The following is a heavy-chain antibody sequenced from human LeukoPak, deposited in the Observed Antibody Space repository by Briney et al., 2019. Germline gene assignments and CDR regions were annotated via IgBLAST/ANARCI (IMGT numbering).Heavy chain of an antibody. J-gene: IGHJ4*02. V-gene: IGHV4-34*01. Sequence: PSETLSLTCAVYGGSFSGYYWSWIRQPPGKGLEWIGEINHSGSTNYNPSLKSRVTISVDTSKNQLSLKLSSVTAADTAVYYCATQILLCHYYWGQGTLVTVSS. CDR3: ATQILLCHYY. CDR2: INHSGST. CDR1: GGSFSGYY. D-gene: IGHD3-10*01.